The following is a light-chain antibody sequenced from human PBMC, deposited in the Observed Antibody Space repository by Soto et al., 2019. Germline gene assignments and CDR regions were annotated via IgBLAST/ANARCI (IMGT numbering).Light chain of an antibody. CDR1: QSISRS. V-gene: IGKV1-5*01. J-gene: IGKJ3*01. Sequence: DIQMTQSPSTLSASVGDRVTITCRASQSISRSLAWYQQKSGKAPKLLIYDASSLESGVPSRFSGSGFGTEFTLTISGLQPDDFATYYCQQYQSYFLTFGSGTTVDMK. CDR2: DAS. CDR3: QQYQSYFLT.